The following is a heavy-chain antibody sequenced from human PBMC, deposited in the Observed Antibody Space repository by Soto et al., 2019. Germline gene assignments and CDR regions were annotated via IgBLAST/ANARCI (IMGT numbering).Heavy chain of an antibody. V-gene: IGHV1-2*02. J-gene: IGHJ4*02. D-gene: IGHD2-15*01. CDR3: ATGYCSGGSCYYLFDY. CDR1: GYTFTGYY. CDR2: INPNSGGT. Sequence: ASVKVSCKASGYTFTGYYMHWVRQAPGQGLEWMGWINPNSGGTNYAQKFQGRVTMTRDTSISTAYMELSRLRSDDTAVYYCATGYCSGGSCYYLFDYWGQGPLVTVSS.